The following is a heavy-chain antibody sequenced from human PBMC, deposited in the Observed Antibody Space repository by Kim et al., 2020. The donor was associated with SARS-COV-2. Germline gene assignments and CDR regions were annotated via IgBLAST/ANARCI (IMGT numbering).Heavy chain of an antibody. Sequence: YAESVKSRFTISRDNSKNTLYIQMNSLRAEDTAVYYCGKGITATSYDYWGQGTLVTVSS. CDR3: GKGITATSYDY. V-gene: IGHV3-53*01. J-gene: IGHJ4*02. D-gene: IGHD6-25*01.